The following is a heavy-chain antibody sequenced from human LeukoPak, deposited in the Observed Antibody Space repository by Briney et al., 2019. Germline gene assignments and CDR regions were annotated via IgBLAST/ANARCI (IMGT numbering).Heavy chain of an antibody. J-gene: IGHJ3*02. Sequence: PGGSLRLSCAASGFTLSSYGMHGVRQAPGKALEWVAFIRYDGSNKYYADSVKGRFTISRDNSKNTLYLQMNSLRAEDTAVYYCAKDYYYGSGSYYPGDDAFDIWGQGTMVTVSS. D-gene: IGHD3-10*01. CDR2: IRYDGSNK. V-gene: IGHV3-30*02. CDR1: GFTLSSYG. CDR3: AKDYYYGSGSYYPGDDAFDI.